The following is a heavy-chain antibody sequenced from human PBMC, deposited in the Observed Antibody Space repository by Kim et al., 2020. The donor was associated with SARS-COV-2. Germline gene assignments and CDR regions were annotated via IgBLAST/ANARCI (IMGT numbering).Heavy chain of an antibody. Sequence: SETLSLTCTVSGGSISSYYWSWIRQPPGKGLEWIGYIYYSGSTNYNPSLKSRVTISVDTSKNQFSLKLSSVTAADTAVYYCARVSSGSYYYGSGSWRYYGMDVWGQGTTVTVSS. CDR1: GGSISSYY. CDR3: ARVSSGSYYYGSGSWRYYGMDV. J-gene: IGHJ6*02. V-gene: IGHV4-59*01. CDR2: IYYSGST. D-gene: IGHD3-10*01.